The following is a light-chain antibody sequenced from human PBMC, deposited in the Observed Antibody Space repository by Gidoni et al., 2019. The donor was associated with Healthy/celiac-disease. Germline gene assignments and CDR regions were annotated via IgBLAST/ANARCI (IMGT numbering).Light chain of an antibody. J-gene: IGKJ2*01. CDR2: DAS. CDR3: QQRRNWPPYT. CDR1: QSVSSY. V-gene: IGKV3-11*01. Sequence: EIVLTHSPATLSSSPGERATLSCRASQSVSSYLAWYQQKPGQAPRLLIYDASNRATGIPARFSGSGSGTDFTLTISSLEPEDFAVYYCQQRRNWPPYTFGQGTKLEIK.